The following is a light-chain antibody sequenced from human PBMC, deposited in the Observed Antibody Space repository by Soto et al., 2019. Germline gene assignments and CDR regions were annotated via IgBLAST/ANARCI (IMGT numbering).Light chain of an antibody. V-gene: IGKV1-27*01. J-gene: IGKJ1*01. CDR1: QGTRSY. Sequence: DIQLTQSPPSRSASIRDRVCIACRVSQGTRSYLRWFRQKPGKPPRVLNSPAINLQSGAPSRFSGSGSGTDFTLTVTSLHPEDVATCCGQRTYEGPRTFGQGTKVEIK. CDR3: QRTYEGPRT. CDR2: PAI.